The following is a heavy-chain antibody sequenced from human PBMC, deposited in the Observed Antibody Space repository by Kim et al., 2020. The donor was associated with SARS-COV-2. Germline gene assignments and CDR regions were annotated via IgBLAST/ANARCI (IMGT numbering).Heavy chain of an antibody. CDR2: IYFSGSA. Sequence: SETLSLTCTVSGGSISSGGYYWNWIRHHPGRGLEWIGYIYFSGSAYYNPSLKSRVTISVDTSKNQFSLKLSSVTAADTAVYYCARDRSGYYSPYFDSWGQGTLVAVSS. CDR3: ARDRSGYYSPYFDS. V-gene: IGHV4-31*03. J-gene: IGHJ4*02. CDR1: GGSISSGGYY. D-gene: IGHD3-22*01.